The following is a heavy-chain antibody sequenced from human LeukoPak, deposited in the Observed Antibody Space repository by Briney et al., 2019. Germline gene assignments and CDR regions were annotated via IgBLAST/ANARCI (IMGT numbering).Heavy chain of an antibody. V-gene: IGHV3-7*01. CDR3: ATLDWSKPWDY. J-gene: IGHJ4*02. CDR2: INQDGSEK. D-gene: IGHD1-1*01. CDR1: GFTFSSYW. Sequence: GGSLRLSCAASGFTFSSYWMSWVRRAPGKGLEWVANINQDGSEKYYVDSVKGRFTISRDNAKNSLYLQMNSLRAEDTAVYYCATLDWSKPWDYWGQGTLVTVSS.